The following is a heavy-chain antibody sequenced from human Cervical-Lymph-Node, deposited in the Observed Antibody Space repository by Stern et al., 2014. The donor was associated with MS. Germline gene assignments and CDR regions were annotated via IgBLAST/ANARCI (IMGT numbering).Heavy chain of an antibody. CDR3: VREGGYSYGDFDY. CDR2: FNWNTGFI. CDR1: GFTFDDYA. J-gene: IGHJ4*02. V-gene: IGHV3-9*01. Sequence: EVQLVESGGGLVQPGRSLRLSCAASGFTFDDYAMHWVRQAPGKGLEWVSGFNWNTGFIVHADSVKGRFTISRDNAKNSLYLEMNSLRPEDTALYYCVREGGYSYGDFDYWGQGTLVTVSS. D-gene: IGHD5-18*01.